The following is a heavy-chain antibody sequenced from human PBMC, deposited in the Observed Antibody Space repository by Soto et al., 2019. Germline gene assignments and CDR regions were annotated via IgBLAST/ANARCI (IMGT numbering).Heavy chain of an antibody. Sequence: ASVKVSCKASGYTFTSYGISWVRQAPGQGLEWMGWISAYNGNTNYAQKLQGRVTMTTDTSTSTAYMELRRLRSDDTAVYYCARFYYGSGSYYYYGMDVWGQGTTVTVSS. CDR3: ARFYYGSGSYYYYGMDV. V-gene: IGHV1-18*04. CDR2: ISAYNGNT. J-gene: IGHJ6*02. D-gene: IGHD3-10*01. CDR1: GYTFTSYG.